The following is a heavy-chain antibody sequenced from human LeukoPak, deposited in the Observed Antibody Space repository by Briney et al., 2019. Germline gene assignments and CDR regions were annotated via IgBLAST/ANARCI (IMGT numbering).Heavy chain of an antibody. J-gene: IGHJ4*02. CDR1: GQSLTGYF. V-gene: IGHV1-2*06. CDR3: ARLGLHGSGTYYFFDY. D-gene: IGHD3-10*01. Sequence: ASVKVSCKTSGQSLTGYFIHWVRQPPGQGLEWVGRIDPNTGDTIYAQNFPGRVTVTSATSISTAYMELSRLTSDDTAVYFCARLGLHGSGTYYFFDYWGQGTLVTVSS. CDR2: IDPNTGDT.